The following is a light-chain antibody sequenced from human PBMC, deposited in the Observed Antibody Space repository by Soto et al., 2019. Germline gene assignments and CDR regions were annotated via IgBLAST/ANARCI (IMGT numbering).Light chain of an antibody. J-gene: IGKJ1*01. CDR3: QQSTNWPWT. V-gene: IGKV3-15*01. Sequence: EVLMTQSPATLSVSPGERATLSCRASQSVSGKLAWYQQKPGQAPRLLIYDASTRATGIPARFSGSGSGTEFTLTISSLQSEDFAVYYCQQSTNWPWTFGQGTKVDIK. CDR2: DAS. CDR1: QSVSGK.